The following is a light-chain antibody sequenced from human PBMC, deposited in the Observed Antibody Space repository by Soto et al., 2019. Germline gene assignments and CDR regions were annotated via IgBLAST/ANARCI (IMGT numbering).Light chain of an antibody. CDR3: SSYTGTYTYV. V-gene: IGLV2-14*01. Sequence: QSALTQPASVSGSPGQSITISCTGTRNDIGDYSFVSWYQQHPGKGPKLLIYEVSDRPSGISSRFSGSKSGNTASLTISGLQAEDEAHYYCSSYTGTYTYVFGTGTKVTVL. CDR2: EVS. CDR1: RNDIGDYSF. J-gene: IGLJ1*01.